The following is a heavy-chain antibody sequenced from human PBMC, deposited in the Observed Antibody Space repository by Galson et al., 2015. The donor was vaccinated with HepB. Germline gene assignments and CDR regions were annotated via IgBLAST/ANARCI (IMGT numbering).Heavy chain of an antibody. Sequence: SVKVSCKASGFTFTSSAMQWVRQARGQRLEWIGWIVVGSGNTNYAQKFQERVTITRDMSTSTAYMELSSLRSEDTAVYYCAADLKHDYVWGSYRPQAFDYWGQGTLVTVSS. J-gene: IGHJ4*02. CDR2: IVVGSGNT. V-gene: IGHV1-58*02. CDR1: GFTFTSSA. D-gene: IGHD3-16*02. CDR3: AADLKHDYVWGSYRPQAFDY.